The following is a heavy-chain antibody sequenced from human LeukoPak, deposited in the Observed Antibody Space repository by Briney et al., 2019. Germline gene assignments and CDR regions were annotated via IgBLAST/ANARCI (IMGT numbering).Heavy chain of an antibody. CDR1: GFTFSSYA. D-gene: IGHD5-18*01. J-gene: IGHJ4*02. Sequence: GGSLRLSCAASGFTFSSYAMGCVRQAPGKGLEWVSAISGSGGSTYYADSVKGRFTISRDNSNNTLYLQMNSQRAEDRAVYDCARCRRRYSYGYGPDDYWGQGTLVTVSS. V-gene: IGHV3-23*01. CDR2: ISGSGGST. CDR3: ARCRRRYSYGYGPDDY.